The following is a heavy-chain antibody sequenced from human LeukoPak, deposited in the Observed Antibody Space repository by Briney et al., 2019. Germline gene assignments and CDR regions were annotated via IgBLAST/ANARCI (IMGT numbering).Heavy chain of an antibody. V-gene: IGHV3-53*01. Sequence: PGGSLRLSCAASGFTVSSNYMSWVSQAPGKGLEWVSVIYSGGSTYYADSVKGRFTISRDNSNNTLYLQMNGLRAEDTAVYYCARDGRGENWFDPWGQGTLVTVSS. CDR3: ARDGRGENWFDP. J-gene: IGHJ5*02. CDR1: GFTVSSNY. CDR2: IYSGGST. D-gene: IGHD3-10*01.